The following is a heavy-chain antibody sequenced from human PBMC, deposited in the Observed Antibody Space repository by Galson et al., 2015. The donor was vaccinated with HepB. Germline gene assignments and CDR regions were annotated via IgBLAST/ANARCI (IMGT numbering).Heavy chain of an antibody. CDR1: GGTFSSYA. D-gene: IGHD3-10*01. J-gene: IGHJ1*01. CDR3: ARGYDSGSYYYHY. Sequence: SVKVSCKASGGTFSSYAISWVRQAPGQGLEWMGGIIPIFGTGNGAEKFRGRVTITADKSTSTAYMELSNLRSEDTAVYYCARGYDSGSYYYHYWGQGTLVTVSS. V-gene: IGHV1-69*06. CDR2: IIPIFGTG.